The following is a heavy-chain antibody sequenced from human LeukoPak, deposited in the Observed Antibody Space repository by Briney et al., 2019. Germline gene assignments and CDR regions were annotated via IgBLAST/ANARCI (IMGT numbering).Heavy chain of an antibody. J-gene: IGHJ4*02. V-gene: IGHV1-3*01. Sequence: GASVKVSCKASGYTFTSYAMHWVRQAPGQRLEWMGWINAGNGNTKYSQKFQGRVTITRDTSASTAYMELSSLRSEDTAVYYCASTKNFNYYDSSGHFDYWGQGTLVTVSS. D-gene: IGHD3-22*01. CDR1: GYTFTSYA. CDR2: INAGNGNT. CDR3: ASTKNFNYYDSSGHFDY.